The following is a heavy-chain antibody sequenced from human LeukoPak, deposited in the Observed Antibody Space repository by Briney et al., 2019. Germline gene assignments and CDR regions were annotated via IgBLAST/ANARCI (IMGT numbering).Heavy chain of an antibody. V-gene: IGHV3-23*01. CDR3: AKAYYPVPSTVVTAIPFDY. D-gene: IGHD2-21*02. CDR1: GFTFDDYG. Sequence: PGGSLRLSCAASGFTFDDYGMSWVRQAPGKGLEWVSGISGSGGSTYYADSVKGRFTISRDNSKNTLYLQMNSLRAEDTAVYYCAKAYYPVPSTVVTAIPFDYWGQGTLVTVSS. CDR2: ISGSGGST. J-gene: IGHJ4*02.